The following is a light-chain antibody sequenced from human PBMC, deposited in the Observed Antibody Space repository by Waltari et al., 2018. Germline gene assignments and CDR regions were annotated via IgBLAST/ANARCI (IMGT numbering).Light chain of an antibody. J-gene: IGKJ1*01. CDR3: HQTSRLPWT. Sequence: EIVLTQSPEFQSVAPPEQVTNTCRASQSIGNDLHWYQQKPDQPPSLLIKSASQTFSGVPSRFRGSGSGTDFTLTINSLEAEDAATYYCHQTSRLPWTFGQGTKVEIK. V-gene: IGKV6-21*01. CDR2: SAS. CDR1: QSIGND.